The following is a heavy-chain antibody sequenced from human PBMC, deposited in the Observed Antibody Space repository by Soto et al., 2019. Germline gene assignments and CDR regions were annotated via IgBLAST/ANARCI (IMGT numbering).Heavy chain of an antibody. CDR3: ARDLTIVPATHPRLENYGMDV. CDR2: ISPYNGHT. CDR1: GYTFTSYG. V-gene: IGHV1-18*04. Sequence: GASVKVSCKASGYTFTSYGISWVRQAPGQGLEWMGWISPYNGHTQFVERFQGRVTMTTDTSTKTAYMELRNLRSDDTAQYYCARDLTIVPATHPRLENYGMDVWGQGTTVTVSS. D-gene: IGHD2-2*01. J-gene: IGHJ6*02.